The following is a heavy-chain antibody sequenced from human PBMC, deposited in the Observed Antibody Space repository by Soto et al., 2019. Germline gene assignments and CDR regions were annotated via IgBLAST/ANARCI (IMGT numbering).Heavy chain of an antibody. Sequence: PGGSLILSCAASGFTFSSYGMHWVRQAPGKGLEWVAVISYDGSNKYYADSVKGRFTISRDNSKNTLYLQMNSLRAEDTAVYYCAKALRPNYYDSSGYYLHYYYYGMDVWGQGTTVTVSS. CDR1: GFTFSSYG. CDR3: AKALRPNYYDSSGYYLHYYYYGMDV. D-gene: IGHD3-22*01. CDR2: ISYDGSNK. V-gene: IGHV3-30*18. J-gene: IGHJ6*02.